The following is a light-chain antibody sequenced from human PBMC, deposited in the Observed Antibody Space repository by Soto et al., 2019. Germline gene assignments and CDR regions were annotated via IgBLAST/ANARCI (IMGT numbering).Light chain of an antibody. CDR3: CSYAGSSTFYV. V-gene: IGLV2-23*02. J-gene: IGLJ1*01. Sequence: QSVLTQPASVSGSPGQSITSSCTGTSSDVGSYNLVSWYQQHPGKAPKLMISEVSKRPSGVSNRFSGSKSGNTASLTISGLQAEDEADYYCCSYAGSSTFYVFGTGTKVTVL. CDR2: EVS. CDR1: SSDVGSYNL.